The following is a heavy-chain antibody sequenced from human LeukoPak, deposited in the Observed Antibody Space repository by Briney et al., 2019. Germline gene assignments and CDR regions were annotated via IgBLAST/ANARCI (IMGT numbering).Heavy chain of an antibody. Sequence: GGSLRLSCAASGFTFSSYGMHWVRQAPGKGLEWVAVISYDGSNKYCADSVKGRFTISRDNSKNTLYLQMNSLRAEDTAVYYCAKGGVRIAAAGYYYYYYMDVWGKGTTVTVSS. V-gene: IGHV3-30*18. J-gene: IGHJ6*03. D-gene: IGHD6-13*01. CDR3: AKGGVRIAAAGYYYYYYMDV. CDR2: ISYDGSNK. CDR1: GFTFSSYG.